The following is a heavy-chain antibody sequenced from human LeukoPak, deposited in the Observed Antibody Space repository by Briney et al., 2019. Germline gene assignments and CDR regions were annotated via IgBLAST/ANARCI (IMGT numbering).Heavy chain of an antibody. J-gene: IGHJ4*02. CDR1: GYTFTGYY. V-gene: IGHV1-2*02. D-gene: IGHD3-3*01. CDR3: AKAPKAIFGGTFDF. CDR2: INPDSGGT. Sequence: ASVKVSCKASGYTFTGYYMHWVRQAPGQGLEWMGWINPDSGGTTYAQKFQGRVTMTRDTSISAAYMYLSRLRSDDTAVYYCAKAPKAIFGGTFDFWGQGTLLTVSS.